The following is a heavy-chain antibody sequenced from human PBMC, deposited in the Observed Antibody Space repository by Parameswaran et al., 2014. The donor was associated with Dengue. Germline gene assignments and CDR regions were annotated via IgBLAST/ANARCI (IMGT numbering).Heavy chain of an antibody. Sequence: VRQAPGKGLEWVSTIHSNGETNYAESVKGRFSISRHTSKNTMYLQLNSLRPEDTAVYYCARYGRGGPGSYFRSSGMGVWGQGATVTVSS. J-gene: IGHJ6*01. CDR2: IHSNGET. D-gene: IGHD1-26*01. V-gene: IGHV3-53*04. CDR3: ARYGRGGPGSYFRSSGMGV.